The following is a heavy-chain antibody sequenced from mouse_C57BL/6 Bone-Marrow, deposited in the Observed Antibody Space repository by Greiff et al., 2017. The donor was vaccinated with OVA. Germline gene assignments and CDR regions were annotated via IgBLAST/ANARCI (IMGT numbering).Heavy chain of an antibody. V-gene: IGHV1-64*01. CDR3: ANAAQATVDY. Sequence: QVQLQQPGAELVKPGASVKLSCKASGYTFTSYWMHWVKQRPGQGLEWIGMIHPNSGSTNYNEKFKSKATLPVDQSSSTAYMQLSSLTSEDSSVYYCANAAQATVDYWGQGTSVTVSS. CDR1: GYTFTSYW. CDR2: IHPNSGST. D-gene: IGHD3-2*02. J-gene: IGHJ4*01.